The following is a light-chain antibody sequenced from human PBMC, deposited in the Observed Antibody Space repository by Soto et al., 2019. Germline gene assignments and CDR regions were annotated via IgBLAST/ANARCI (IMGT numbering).Light chain of an antibody. CDR3: QQYNNWPLYT. J-gene: IGKJ2*01. V-gene: IGKV3-15*01. CDR2: GAS. CDR1: QSVSSN. Sequence: EIVMTQSPATLSVSPGERATLSCRASQSVSSNLAWYQQKPGQAPRLLIYGASTRATGIPARFSGSGSGTEFILTLSSLGSAYAAVYFYQQYNNWPLYTFGQQTKLEIK.